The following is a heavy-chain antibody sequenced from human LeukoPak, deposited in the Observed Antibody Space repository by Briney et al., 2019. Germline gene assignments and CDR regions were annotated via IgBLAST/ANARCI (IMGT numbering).Heavy chain of an antibody. D-gene: IGHD4-17*01. Sequence: PGGSLRLSCAASGFTFRDYYMAWIRQAPGKGLEWVSHISSSVTTVYYADSVRGRFTLSRDNSKNTLYLQMNSLRAEDTAVYYCARGHGYGDLDYYYYMDVWGKGTTVTVSS. CDR1: GFTFRDYY. CDR2: ISSSVTTV. V-gene: IGHV3-11*04. CDR3: ARGHGYGDLDYYYYMDV. J-gene: IGHJ6*03.